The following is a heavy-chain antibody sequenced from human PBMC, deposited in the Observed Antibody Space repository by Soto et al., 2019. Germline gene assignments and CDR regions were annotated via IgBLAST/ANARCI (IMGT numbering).Heavy chain of an antibody. CDR1: GGSFSGYY. V-gene: IGHV4-34*01. CDR2: INHSGST. D-gene: IGHD6-6*01. CDR3: ARAPRSSFDY. Sequence: PSETLSLTCAVYGGSFSGYYWSWIRQPPGKGLEWIGEINHSGSTNYNPSLKSRVTISVDTSKNHFSLKLSSVTAADTAVYYCARAPRSSFDYWGQGTLVTVSS. J-gene: IGHJ4*02.